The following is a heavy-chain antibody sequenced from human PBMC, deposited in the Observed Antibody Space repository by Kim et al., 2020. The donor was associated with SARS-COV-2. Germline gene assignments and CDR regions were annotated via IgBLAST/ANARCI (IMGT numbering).Heavy chain of an antibody. V-gene: IGHV1-18*04. CDR1: GYTFTSYG. CDR2: ISAYNGNT. D-gene: IGHD2-2*01. CDR3: ARDTGVPAAIWLFWANHAFDI. J-gene: IGHJ3*02. Sequence: ASVKVSCKASGYTFTSYGISWVRQAPGQGLEWMGWISAYNGNTNYAQKLQGRVTMTTDTSTSTAYMELRSLRSDDTAVYYCARDTGVPAAIWLFWANHAFDIWGQGTMVTVSS.